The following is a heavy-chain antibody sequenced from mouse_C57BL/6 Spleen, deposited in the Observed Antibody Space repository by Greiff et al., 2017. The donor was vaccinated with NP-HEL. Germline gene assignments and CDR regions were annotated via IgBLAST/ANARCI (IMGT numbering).Heavy chain of an antibody. V-gene: IGHV1-55*01. CDR3: ARYGSSYGNAMDY. CDR2: IYPGSGST. J-gene: IGHJ4*01. CDR1: GYTFTSYW. D-gene: IGHD1-1*01. Sequence: QVQLQQSGAELVKPGASVKMSCKASGYTFTSYWITWVKQRPGQGLEWIGDIYPGSGSTNYNEKFKSKATLTVDTSSSTAYMQLSSLTSEDSAVYYCARYGSSYGNAMDYWGQGTSVTVSS.